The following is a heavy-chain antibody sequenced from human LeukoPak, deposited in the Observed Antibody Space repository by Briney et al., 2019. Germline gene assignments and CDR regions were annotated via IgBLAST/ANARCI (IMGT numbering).Heavy chain of an antibody. Sequence: GASVKVSCKASGYTFTCYYMHWVRQAPGQGLEWMGRINPNSGGTNYAQKFQGRVTMTRDTSISTDYMELSRLRSDDTAVYYCARDYYDSSGSYKNWFDPWGQGTLVTVSS. CDR1: GYTFTCYY. CDR2: INPNSGGT. D-gene: IGHD3-22*01. CDR3: ARDYYDSSGSYKNWFDP. V-gene: IGHV1-2*06. J-gene: IGHJ5*02.